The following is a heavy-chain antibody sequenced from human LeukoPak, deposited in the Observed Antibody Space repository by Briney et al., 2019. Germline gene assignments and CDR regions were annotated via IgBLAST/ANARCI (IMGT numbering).Heavy chain of an antibody. J-gene: IGHJ3*02. D-gene: IGHD3-22*01. Sequence: SETLSLTCPVSGGSISGYYWSWIRQPPGKGLEWIGYIFYSGSTNYNPCLKSRVTISVDTSKNQFSLKLSSVTAADTAVYYCARGTTMIVVVITEWGAFDIWGQGTMVTVSS. CDR2: IFYSGST. CDR1: GGSISGYY. CDR3: ARGTTMIVVVITEWGAFDI. V-gene: IGHV4-59*01.